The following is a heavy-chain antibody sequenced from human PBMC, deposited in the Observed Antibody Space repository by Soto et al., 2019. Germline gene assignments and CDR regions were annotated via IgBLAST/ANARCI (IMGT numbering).Heavy chain of an antibody. V-gene: IGHV1-69*06. CDR1: GGTFSSYA. D-gene: IGHD2-2*01. Sequence: QVQLVQSGAEVKKPGSSVKVSCKASGGTFSSYAISWVRQAPGQGLEWMGGIIPISETTNYAQKFQGRVTITADKSKSTAYMEVSSLRSEDTAVYDCARSQGSSTSLEIYYYYYYGMDVWGQGTTVTVSS. J-gene: IGHJ6*01. CDR3: ARSQGSSTSLEIYYYYYYGMDV. CDR2: IIPISETT.